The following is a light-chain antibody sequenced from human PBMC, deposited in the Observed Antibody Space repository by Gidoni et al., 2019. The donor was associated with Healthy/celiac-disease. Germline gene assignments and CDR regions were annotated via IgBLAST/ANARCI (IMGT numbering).Light chain of an antibody. Sequence: AIRMTQSPSSFSASTGDRVTITCRASQGISSYLAWYQQKPGKAPKLLIYAASTLQSGVPSRFSGSGSGTDFTLTISCLQSEDFATYYGQQYYSYLWTFGQXTKVEIK. V-gene: IGKV1-8*01. J-gene: IGKJ1*01. CDR1: QGISSY. CDR3: QQYYSYLWT. CDR2: AAS.